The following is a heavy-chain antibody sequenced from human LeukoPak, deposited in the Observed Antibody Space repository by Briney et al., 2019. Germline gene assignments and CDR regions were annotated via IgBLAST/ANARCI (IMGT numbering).Heavy chain of an antibody. V-gene: IGHV3-23*01. CDR3: AKDRIWSGYSKYYFDC. CDR1: GFTFSSYA. CDR2: ISGSGGST. D-gene: IGHD3-3*01. Sequence: PGGSLRLSCAGSGFTFSSYAMNWVRQPPGRGLEWVSGISGSGGSTYYADSVKGRFTISRHNSKNTLYLQMNSLRAEDAAIYYCAKDRIWSGYSKYYFDCWGQGTLVTVSS. J-gene: IGHJ4*02.